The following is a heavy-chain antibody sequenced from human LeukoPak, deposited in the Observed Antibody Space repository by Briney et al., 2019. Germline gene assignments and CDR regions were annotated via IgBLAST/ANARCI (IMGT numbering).Heavy chain of an antibody. V-gene: IGHV3-11*01. Sequence: GGSLRLSCAASGFTVSNNYMNWVRQAPGKGLEWVSYISSSGTTISYTDSVKGRFTISRDNAKNSLYLQMNSLRAEDTAVYYCARDYRSTFDYWGQGTLVTVSS. J-gene: IGHJ4*02. CDR2: ISSSGTTI. CDR1: GFTVSNNY. CDR3: ARDYRSTFDY. D-gene: IGHD1-26*01.